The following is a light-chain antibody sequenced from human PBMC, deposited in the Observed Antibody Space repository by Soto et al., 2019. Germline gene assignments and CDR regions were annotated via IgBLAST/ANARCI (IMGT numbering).Light chain of an antibody. J-gene: IGKJ2*01. Sequence: DIVMTQSPDSLGVSLGERATFNCKCSQTVLYSSNNKNYLAWYLQKPGQPPKLLIYWASTRESGVPDRFSGSGSGTDFTLTISSLQAEDVAVYYCQQYYSTPHTFGQGTKLEIK. V-gene: IGKV4-1*01. CDR1: QTVLYSSNNKNY. CDR3: QQYYSTPHT. CDR2: WAS.